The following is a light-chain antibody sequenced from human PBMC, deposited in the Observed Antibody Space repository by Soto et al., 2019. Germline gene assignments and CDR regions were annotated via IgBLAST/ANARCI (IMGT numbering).Light chain of an antibody. Sequence: QSVLTQPPSVSAAPGQRVSISCSGSGSNIGSNSVCWYQQLPGAAPKLLIFDSNKRPSGSPDRFSGSKSGTSATLGISGLQTGDEADYFFATWDSDVSYVVFGGGTKVTVL. CDR3: ATWDSDVSYVV. J-gene: IGLJ2*01. CDR2: DSN. CDR1: GSNIGSNS. V-gene: IGLV1-51*01.